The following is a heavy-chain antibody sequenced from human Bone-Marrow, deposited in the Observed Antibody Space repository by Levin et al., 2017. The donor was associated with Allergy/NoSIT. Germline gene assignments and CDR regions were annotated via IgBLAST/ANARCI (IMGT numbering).Heavy chain of an antibody. CDR2: ISNDGSNK. CDR1: GFTYSSYG. Sequence: PGESLKISCGASGFTYSSYGMHWVRQAPGKGLEWVAVISNDGSNKYYADSVKGRFTISRDDSKNTMSLQMNSLRAEDTAVYYCAKDLRRQKGLQRLARYNYGMDVWGQGTTVTVSS. D-gene: IGHD6-6*01. V-gene: IGHV3-30*18. J-gene: IGHJ6*02. CDR3: AKDLRRQKGLQRLARYNYGMDV.